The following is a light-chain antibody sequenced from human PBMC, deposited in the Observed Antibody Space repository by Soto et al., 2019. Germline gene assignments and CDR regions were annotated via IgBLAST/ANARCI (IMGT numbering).Light chain of an antibody. J-gene: IGKJ2*01. CDR3: QQSDSTSYT. Sequence: DIPMTQSPSSLPASVGDRVTITCRASQTISTYLNWYQQKPGKAPRLLTYDASSLLSGVTSSFSGSGSGTDFTLTIASLQPEDFSTYYCQQSDSTSYTFGQGNKVEI. V-gene: IGKV1-39*01. CDR2: DAS. CDR1: QTISTY.